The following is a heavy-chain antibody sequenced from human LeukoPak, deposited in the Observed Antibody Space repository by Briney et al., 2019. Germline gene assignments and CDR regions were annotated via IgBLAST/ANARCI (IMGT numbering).Heavy chain of an antibody. D-gene: IGHD3-10*01. CDR1: GGTFSSYA. CDR2: SIPIFGTA. J-gene: IGHJ6*03. V-gene: IGHV1-69*05. CDR3: ASKTITMVRGVMVDYYMDV. Sequence: ASVTVSCKASGGTFSSYAISWVRQAPGQGREWMGGSIPIFGTANYEQKFQGRVTITTDETTSTAYMELSSLRSEDTAVYYCASKTITMVRGVMVDYYMDVWGKGTTVTVSS.